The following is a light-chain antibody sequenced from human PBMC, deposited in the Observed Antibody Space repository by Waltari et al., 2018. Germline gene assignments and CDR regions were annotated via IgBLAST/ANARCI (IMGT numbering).Light chain of an antibody. Sequence: QSALTQPASMSGSPGQSITISCTGTSSDVEGFNFVSWYQQYPGKPPKLIIYDVANRPSGGSPRFSGYRSDNTASLTISGLQAEDEADYYCSSYTSVNTRFGGGTKLTVL. CDR2: DVA. CDR1: SSDVEGFNF. J-gene: IGLJ2*01. CDR3: SSYTSVNTR. V-gene: IGLV2-14*03.